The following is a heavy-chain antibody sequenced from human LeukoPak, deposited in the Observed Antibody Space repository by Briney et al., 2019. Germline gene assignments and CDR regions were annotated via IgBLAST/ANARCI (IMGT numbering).Heavy chain of an antibody. J-gene: IGHJ6*03. Sequence: ASVKVSCKASGYTFTSYDINWVRQATGQGLEWMGWMNPKSGNTGYAQKFQGRVTMTRDTSISTAYMELTRLRSDDMAVYYCARDGWYISYMDVWGKGTTVTVSS. CDR3: ARDGWYISYMDV. V-gene: IGHV1-8*01. CDR1: GYTFTSYD. D-gene: IGHD6-19*01. CDR2: MNPKSGNT.